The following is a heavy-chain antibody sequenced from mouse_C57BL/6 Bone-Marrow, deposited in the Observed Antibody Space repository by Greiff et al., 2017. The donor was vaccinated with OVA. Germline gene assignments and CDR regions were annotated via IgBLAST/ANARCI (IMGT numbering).Heavy chain of an antibody. Sequence: DVLLVASWEGLVKPGGSLKLSCAASGFTFSSYAMSWVRQTPEKRLEWVAYISSGGDYIYYAATVKGRFTISRDKARNNQYLQMRSLKSEDTAMYYGTREGDGYPAWFAYWGQGTLVTVSA. J-gene: IGHJ3*01. CDR1: GFTFSSYA. V-gene: IGHV5-9-1*02. CDR2: ISSGGDYI. CDR3: TREGDGYPAWFAY. D-gene: IGHD2-3*01.